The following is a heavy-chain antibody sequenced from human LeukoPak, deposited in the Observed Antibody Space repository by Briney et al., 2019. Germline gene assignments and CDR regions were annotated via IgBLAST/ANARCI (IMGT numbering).Heavy chain of an antibody. CDR2: IYYSGST. V-gene: IGHV4-30-4*08. Sequence: SQTLSLTCTVSGGSISSGDYYWSWIRQPPGKGLEWIGYIYYSGSTYYNPSLKSRVTISVDTSKNQFSLKLTSVIAADTAVYYCARVIAAAGTWWFDPWGQGTLVTVSS. J-gene: IGHJ5*02. CDR1: GGSISSGDYY. D-gene: IGHD6-13*01. CDR3: ARVIAAAGTWWFDP.